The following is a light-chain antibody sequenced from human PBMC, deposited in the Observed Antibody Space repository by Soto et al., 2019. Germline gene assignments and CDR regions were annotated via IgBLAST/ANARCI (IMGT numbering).Light chain of an antibody. CDR1: QSVRSD. V-gene: IGKV3-15*01. CDR2: GAS. J-gene: IGKJ1*01. Sequence: EIVMTQSPATLSVYPGEGASLXCRASQSVRSDLGWCQQKPGHAPRLIIYGASTRAHGTPARFSGSGSATEFTRTISSLQSEDFAAYYGQQYNNWPRAFGQGTKVDIK. CDR3: QQYNNWPRA.